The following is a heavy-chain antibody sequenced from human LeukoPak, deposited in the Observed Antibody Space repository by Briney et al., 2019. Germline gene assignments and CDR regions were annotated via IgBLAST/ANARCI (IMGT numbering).Heavy chain of an antibody. CDR1: GFTFSGFG. V-gene: IGHV3-23*01. CDR3: AKTMGAIDHDY. Sequence: GGSLRLSCVASGFTFSGFGMSWVRQAPGKGLEWVSTISNSGGTTYYADPVKGRFTISRDNSKNTLYLQMNSLRAEDTAVYFCAKTMGAIDHDYWDQGTLVIVSS. D-gene: IGHD1-26*01. CDR2: ISNSGGTT. J-gene: IGHJ4*02.